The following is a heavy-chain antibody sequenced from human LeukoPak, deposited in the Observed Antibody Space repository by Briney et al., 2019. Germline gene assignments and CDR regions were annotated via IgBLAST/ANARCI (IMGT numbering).Heavy chain of an antibody. CDR3: AKGRDTSVRQNFDF. J-gene: IGHJ4*02. D-gene: IGHD6-19*01. Sequence: GGSLRLSCEVSGFTFTSYAMHWVRQAPGKGLEWVSSISASGSGTFYTDSMNGRFTISRDNAKKTFFLQMKNLRPGDTALYYCAKGRDTSVRQNFDFWGQGTLVTVSS. CDR2: ISASGSGT. CDR1: GFTFTSYA. V-gene: IGHV3-23*01.